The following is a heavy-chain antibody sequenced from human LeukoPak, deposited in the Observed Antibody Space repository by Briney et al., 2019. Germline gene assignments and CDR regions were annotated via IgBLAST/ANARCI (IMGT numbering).Heavy chain of an antibody. J-gene: IGHJ4*02. CDR2: ISGGGDYT. V-gene: IGHV3-23*02. CDR1: GFTFDNYA. D-gene: IGHD1-26*01. Sequence: GSLRLSCAASGFTFDNYAMSWVRQAPGKGLEWVSAISGGGDYTFYGDSVTGRLTISRDNSKNTLYLQMNSLRAEDTAVYFCAKEGALVGATYFHYWGQGTLVTVSS. CDR3: AKEGALVGATYFHY.